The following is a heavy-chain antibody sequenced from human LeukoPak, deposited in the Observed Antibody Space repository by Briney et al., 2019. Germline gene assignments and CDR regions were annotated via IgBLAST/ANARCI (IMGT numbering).Heavy chain of an antibody. D-gene: IGHD6-19*01. J-gene: IGHJ6*02. Sequence: ASVKVSRKASGYTFTSYAMHWVRQAPGQRLEWMGWINAGNGNTKYSQKFQGRVTITRDTSASTAYMELSSLRSEDTAVYNCAREYSSGWIYYYYGMDVWGQGTTVTVSS. CDR2: INAGNGNT. V-gene: IGHV1-3*01. CDR1: GYTFTSYA. CDR3: AREYSSGWIYYYYGMDV.